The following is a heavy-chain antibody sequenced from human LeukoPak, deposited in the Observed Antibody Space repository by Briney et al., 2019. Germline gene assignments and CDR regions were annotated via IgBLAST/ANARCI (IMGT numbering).Heavy chain of an antibody. CDR1: GYTFTSYG. CDR2: ISAYNGNT. Sequence: ASVKVSCKASGYTFTSYGTGWVRQAPGQGLEWMGWISAYNGNTNYAQKLQGRVTMTTDTSTSTAYMELRSLRSDDTAVYYCARASGRAAESELDYWGQGTLVTVSS. D-gene: IGHD2-15*01. V-gene: IGHV1-18*01. J-gene: IGHJ4*02. CDR3: ARASGRAAESELDY.